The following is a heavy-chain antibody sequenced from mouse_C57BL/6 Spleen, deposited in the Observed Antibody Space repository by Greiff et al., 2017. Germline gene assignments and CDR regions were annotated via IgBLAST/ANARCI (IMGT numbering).Heavy chain of an antibody. CDR2: IDPSDSYT. CDR1: GYTFTSYW. CDR3: ARGYYGSSSDFDY. J-gene: IGHJ2*01. Sequence: QVQLQQPGAELVRPGTSVKLSCKASGYTFTSYWMHWVKQRPGQGLEWIGVIDPSDSYTNYNQKFKGKATFTVYTSSSTAYMQLSSLTSEDSAVYDCARGYYGSSSDFDYGGQGTTLTVSS. V-gene: IGHV1-59*01. D-gene: IGHD1-1*01.